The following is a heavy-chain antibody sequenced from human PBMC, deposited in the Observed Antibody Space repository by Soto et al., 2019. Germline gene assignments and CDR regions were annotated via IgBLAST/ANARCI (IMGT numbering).Heavy chain of an antibody. D-gene: IGHD4-17*01. J-gene: IGHJ4*02. Sequence: EVQLLESGGGLVQPGGSLRLSCAASGFTVNNHAMHWVRQAPGEGLEWVSAISGSGGSTYYADSVKGRFTISRDNSKNTLYLQMNSLRAEDTAVYYCAKVGYGSVWGQGTLVTVSS. CDR2: ISGSGGST. CDR3: AKVGYGSV. CDR1: GFTVNNHA. V-gene: IGHV3-23*01.